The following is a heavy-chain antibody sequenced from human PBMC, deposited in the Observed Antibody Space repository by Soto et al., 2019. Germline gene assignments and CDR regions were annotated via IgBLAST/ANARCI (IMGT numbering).Heavy chain of an antibody. D-gene: IGHD3-3*01. V-gene: IGHV4-39*02. CDR3: VRGRGYSTGYFDY. CDR1: GDSVTSDTYY. J-gene: IGHJ4*02. Sequence: SLTCSVSGDSVTSDTYYWGWIRQPPGRGLEWIGYFFYSENTYYNPSLKSRVTISVDSSKNHFSLNLNSVTAADSAIYYCVRGRGYSTGYFDYWGQGSQVTVSS. CDR2: FFYSENT.